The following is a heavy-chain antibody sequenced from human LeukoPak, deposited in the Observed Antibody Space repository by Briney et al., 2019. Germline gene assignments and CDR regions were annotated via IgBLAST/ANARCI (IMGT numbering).Heavy chain of an antibody. J-gene: IGHJ4*02. CDR1: GGSISSSSYY. D-gene: IGHD7-27*01. CDR2: IYYSGST. CDR3: ASHLLTGDQ. Sequence: KASETLSLTCTVSGGSISSSSYYWGWIRQPPGKGLEWIGSIYYSGSTYYNPSLKSRVTISVDTSKNQFSLKLSSVTAADTAVYYCASHLLTGDQWGQGTLVTVSS. V-gene: IGHV4-39*07.